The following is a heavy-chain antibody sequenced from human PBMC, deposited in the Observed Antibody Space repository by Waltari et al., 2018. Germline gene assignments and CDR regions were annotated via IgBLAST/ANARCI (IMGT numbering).Heavy chain of an antibody. CDR2: ISSSSSTI. V-gene: IGHV3-48*04. CDR3: ARVRGDYDYICGPRDYYYMDV. Sequence: EVQLVESGGGLVQPGGSLRLSCAASGFTFSSYSMTWVRQAPGKGLEGVSYISSSSSTIYYADSVKGRFTISRDNAKNSLYLQMNSLRAEDTAVYYCARVRGDYDYICGPRDYYYMDVWGKGTTVTVSS. CDR1: GFTFSSYS. J-gene: IGHJ6*03. D-gene: IGHD3-16*01.